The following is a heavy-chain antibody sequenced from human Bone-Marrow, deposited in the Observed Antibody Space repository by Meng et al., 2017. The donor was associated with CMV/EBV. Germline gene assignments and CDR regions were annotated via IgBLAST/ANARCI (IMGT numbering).Heavy chain of an antibody. D-gene: IGHD2-2*01. J-gene: IGHJ4*02. CDR3: ARVGCSSSSPPPLDY. V-gene: IGHV1-18*01. CDR2: ISAYNGNT. CDR1: GYTFTSYA. Sequence: ASVKVSCKASGYTFTSYAISWVRQAPGQGLEWMGWISAYNGNTNYAQKLQGRVTMTTDTSTSTAYMELRSLRSDDTAVYYCARVGCSSSSPPPLDYWGQGTLVTVSS.